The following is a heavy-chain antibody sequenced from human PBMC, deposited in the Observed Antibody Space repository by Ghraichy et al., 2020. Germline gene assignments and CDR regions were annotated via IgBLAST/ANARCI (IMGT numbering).Heavy chain of an antibody. Sequence: SCAASGFSFSSYWMHWVRQAPGKGLGWVSRINSDGSGTTYADSVKGRFTISRDNAKNTLYLQMNSLRAEDTAVYYCSRVPHGDRGSKLDYWGQGTLVTVSS. J-gene: IGHJ4*02. D-gene: IGHD4-17*01. CDR3: SRVPHGDRGSKLDY. CDR2: INSDGSGT. CDR1: GFSFSSYW. V-gene: IGHV3-74*01.